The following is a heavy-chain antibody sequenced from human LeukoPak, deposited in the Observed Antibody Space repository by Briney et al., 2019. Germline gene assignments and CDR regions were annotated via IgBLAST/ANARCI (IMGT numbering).Heavy chain of an antibody. J-gene: IGHJ6*02. Sequence: PGGSLRLSCAASGFTFSSYAMSWVRQAPGKGLEWVSAISGSGGSTYYADSVKGRFTISRDNSKNTLYLQMNSLRAEDTAVYYCAKEGPFDWLWGYYYYYGMDVWGQGTTVTVSS. CDR3: AKEGPFDWLWGYYYYYGMDV. CDR1: GFTFSSYA. CDR2: ISGSGGST. D-gene: IGHD3-9*01. V-gene: IGHV3-23*01.